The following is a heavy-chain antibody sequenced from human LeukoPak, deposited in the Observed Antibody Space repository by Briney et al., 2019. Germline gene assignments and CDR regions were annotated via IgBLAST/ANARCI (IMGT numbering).Heavy chain of an antibody. V-gene: IGHV3-21*01. CDR3: ARESSGYFY. D-gene: IGHD3-22*01. CDR1: GFTYSTYS. Sequence: GGTLRLSCAASGFTYSTYSRNWVRQAPGKGLEWVSSISSGSSFIYYADSVKGRFTISRDNAKNSLFLQMNSLRAEDTAVYYCARESSGYFYWGQGTLVTVSS. CDR2: ISSGSSFI. J-gene: IGHJ4*02.